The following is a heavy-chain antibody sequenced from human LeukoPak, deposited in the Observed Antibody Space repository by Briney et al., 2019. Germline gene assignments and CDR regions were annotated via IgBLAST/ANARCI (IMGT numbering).Heavy chain of an antibody. V-gene: IGHV3-48*02. Sequence: GSLRLSCAASEFTFSDYSMNWVRQVPGKGLEWLSYISRGSTTIYYADSVKGRFTISRDNAKNSLYLQMNSLRDEDTGVYYCARHSSGSSVGYFDYWGQGTLVTVSS. J-gene: IGHJ4*02. D-gene: IGHD1-26*01. CDR1: EFTFSDYS. CDR2: ISRGSTTI. CDR3: ARHSSGSSVGYFDY.